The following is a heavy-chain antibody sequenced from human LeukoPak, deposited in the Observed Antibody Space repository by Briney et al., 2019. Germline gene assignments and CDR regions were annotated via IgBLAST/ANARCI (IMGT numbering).Heavy chain of an antibody. J-gene: IGHJ4*02. Sequence: PSETLSLTCTVSGYSISSGYYWGWIRQPPGKGLEWIGSIYHSGSTYYNPSLKSRVTISVDTSKNQFSLKLRSVTAADTAVYYCASIPAAIGFFGELYPFHYWGQGTLVTVSS. CDR3: ASIPAAIGFFGELYPFHY. V-gene: IGHV4-38-2*02. CDR1: GYSISSGYY. D-gene: IGHD3-10*01. CDR2: IYHSGST.